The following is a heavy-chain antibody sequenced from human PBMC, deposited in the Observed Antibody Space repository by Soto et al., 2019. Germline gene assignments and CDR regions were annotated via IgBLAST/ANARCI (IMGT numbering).Heavy chain of an antibody. Sequence: ASVKVSCKASGYTFTSYGISWVRQAPGQGLEWMGWISAYNGNTNYAQKLQGRVTMTTDTSTSTAYMELRSLRSDDTAVYYCARDPRVIVGATTRFGAFDIWGQGTMVTVS. CDR3: ARDPRVIVGATTRFGAFDI. CDR1: GYTFTSYG. J-gene: IGHJ3*02. CDR2: ISAYNGNT. D-gene: IGHD1-26*01. V-gene: IGHV1-18*01.